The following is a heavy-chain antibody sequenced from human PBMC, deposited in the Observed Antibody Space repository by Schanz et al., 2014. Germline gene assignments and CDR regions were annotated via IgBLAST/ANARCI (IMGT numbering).Heavy chain of an antibody. Sequence: EVQLLESGGGLVQPGGSLRLSCAASGFTFSSYAMSWVRQAPGKGLEWVSAISGSGETTYYADSVKGRFTISRDNSKNALYLQMNSLRAEDTAVYYCAKEESPPSLVDYWGQGTLVTVSS. CDR2: ISGSGETT. V-gene: IGHV3-23*01. CDR3: AKEESPPSLVDY. CDR1: GFTFSSYA. J-gene: IGHJ4*02.